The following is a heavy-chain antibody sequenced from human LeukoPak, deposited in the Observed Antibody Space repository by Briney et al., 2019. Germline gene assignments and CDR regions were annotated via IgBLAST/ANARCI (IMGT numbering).Heavy chain of an antibody. Sequence: HPGRSLRLSCAASGFTFSSYAMHWVRQAPGKGLEWVAVIWYDGSNKYYADSVKGRFTISRDNSKNTLYLQMNSLRAEDTAVYYCAKPPFYSGYDPPKDWGQGTLVTVSS. D-gene: IGHD5-12*01. CDR2: IWYDGSNK. CDR3: AKPPFYSGYDPPKD. CDR1: GFTFSSYA. V-gene: IGHV3-33*06. J-gene: IGHJ4*02.